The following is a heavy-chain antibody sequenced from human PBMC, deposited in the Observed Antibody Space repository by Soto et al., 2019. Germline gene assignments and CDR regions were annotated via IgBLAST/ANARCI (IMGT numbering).Heavy chain of an antibody. CDR3: GRRGRVAVAGAAIDY. J-gene: IGHJ4*02. Sequence: QVQLVESGGGVVQPGRSLRLSCAASGFIFSTYGMHWVRQAPGKGLEWVAVIWYDGSNKYYEDSVKGRFTISRDNSKNTMYIQLKSLRAADTAVFYCGRRGRVAVAGAAIDYWGQGTLVTVSS. CDR1: GFIFSTYG. V-gene: IGHV3-33*08. CDR2: IWYDGSNK. D-gene: IGHD6-19*01.